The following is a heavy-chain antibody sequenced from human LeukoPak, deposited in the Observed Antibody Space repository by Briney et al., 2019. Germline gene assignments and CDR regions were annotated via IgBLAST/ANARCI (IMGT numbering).Heavy chain of an antibody. J-gene: IGHJ4*02. Sequence: PGRSLRLSCAASGFTLSSNYMSWVRQAPGKGLEWVSVIYSGGSTYYADSVKGRFTISRDNSKNTLYLQMNSLRAEDTAVYYCAREVGANVFDYWGQGTLVTVSS. CDR2: IYSGGST. D-gene: IGHD1-26*01. CDR1: GFTLSSNY. CDR3: AREVGANVFDY. V-gene: IGHV3-53*01.